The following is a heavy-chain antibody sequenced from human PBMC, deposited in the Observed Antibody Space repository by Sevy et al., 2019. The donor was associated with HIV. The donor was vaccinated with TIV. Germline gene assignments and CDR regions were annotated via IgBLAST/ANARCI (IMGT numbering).Heavy chain of an antibody. CDR1: GFTFSSYA. D-gene: IGHD3-10*01. J-gene: IGHJ3*02. V-gene: IGHV3-23*01. Sequence: GGSLRLSCAASGFTFSSYAMSWVRQAPGKGLEWVSAISGSGGSTYYADSVKGGFTISRDNSKNTLYLQMNSLRAEDTAVYYSAKGGDGSGSFDAFDIWGQGTMVTVSS. CDR2: ISGSGGST. CDR3: AKGGDGSGSFDAFDI.